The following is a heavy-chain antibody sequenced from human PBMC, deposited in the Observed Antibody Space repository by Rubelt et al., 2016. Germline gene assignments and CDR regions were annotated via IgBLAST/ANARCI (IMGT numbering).Heavy chain of an antibody. Sequence: VQLVESGGGVVQPGGSLRLSCAASGFTFSSYAIHWFRQAPGKGLEWVSAISGSGGSTYYADSVKGRFTISRDNSKNTLYLQMNSLRAEDTAVYYCAKEGQWELLAEFDYWGQGTLVTVSS. V-gene: IGHV3-23*04. CDR1: GFTFSSYA. D-gene: IGHD1-26*01. CDR2: ISGSGGST. J-gene: IGHJ4*02. CDR3: AKEGQWELLAEFDY.